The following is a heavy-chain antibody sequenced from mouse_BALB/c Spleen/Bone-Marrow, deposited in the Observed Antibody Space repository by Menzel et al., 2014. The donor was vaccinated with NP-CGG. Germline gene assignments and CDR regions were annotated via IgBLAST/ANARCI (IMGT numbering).Heavy chain of an antibody. Sequence: DVKLQESGTVLARPGASVKMSCKASGYTFTSYWMHWVKPRPGQGLEWIGAIYPGNSDTSYNQKFKGKAKLTAVTSISTAYMDLSSLTNEDSAVYYCTRGITTVVATRAMDYWGQGTSVTVSS. CDR1: GYTFTSYW. D-gene: IGHD1-1*01. CDR2: IYPGNSDT. J-gene: IGHJ4*01. V-gene: IGHV1-5*01. CDR3: TRGITTVVATRAMDY.